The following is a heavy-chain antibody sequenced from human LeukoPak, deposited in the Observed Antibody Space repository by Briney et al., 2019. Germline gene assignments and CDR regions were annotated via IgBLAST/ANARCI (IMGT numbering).Heavy chain of an antibody. CDR1: GFTFDDYT. V-gene: IGHV3-43*01. CDR3: ARDQTSVAGTVYNYFDP. Sequence: GGSLRLSCAASGFTFDDYTMHWVRQAPGKGLEWVSVISWDGGSTYYADSVKGRFTISRDNAKNSLYLQMNSLRAEDTAVYSCARDQTSVAGTVYNYFDPWGQGTLVTVSS. CDR2: ISWDGGST. D-gene: IGHD6-19*01. J-gene: IGHJ5*02.